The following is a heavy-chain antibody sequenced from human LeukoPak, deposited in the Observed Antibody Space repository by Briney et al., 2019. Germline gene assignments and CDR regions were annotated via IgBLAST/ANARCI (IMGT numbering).Heavy chain of an antibody. D-gene: IGHD6-13*01. CDR3: ARDVAAAGPNWFDP. V-gene: IGHV1-69*13. Sequence: GASVKVSCKASGGTFISYAISWVRQAPGQGLEWMGGIIPIFGTANYAQKFQGRVTITADESTSTAYMELSSLRSEDTAVYYCARDVAAAGPNWFDPWGQGTLVTVSS. CDR2: IIPIFGTA. J-gene: IGHJ5*02. CDR1: GGTFISYA.